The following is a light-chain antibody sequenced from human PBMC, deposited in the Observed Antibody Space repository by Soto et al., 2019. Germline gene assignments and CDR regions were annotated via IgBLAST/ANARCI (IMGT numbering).Light chain of an antibody. V-gene: IGKV3-11*01. Sequence: ESVLTQSPATLSLSPGERATLSCRASQSVGSYLAWYQQKPGQAPRVLIYDASNRVTGIPARFSGSGSGTDFPLTNSSLKAEDFAVYFCQQRKSWPLTFGGRTKVEIK. CDR3: QQRKSWPLT. CDR1: QSVGSY. J-gene: IGKJ4*01. CDR2: DAS.